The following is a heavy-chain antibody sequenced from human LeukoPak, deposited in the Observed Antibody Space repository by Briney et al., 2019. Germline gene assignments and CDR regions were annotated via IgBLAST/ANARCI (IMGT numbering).Heavy chain of an antibody. V-gene: IGHV1-3*03. Sequence: ASVKVSCKASGYTFTSYDINWVRQATGQRLEWMGWINTDNGNTKYSQEFQGRVTITRDTSASTAYMELSSLRSDDMAVYYCARRGGRGYFDYWGQGTLVTVSS. CDR3: ARRGGRGYFDY. CDR1: GYTFTSYD. J-gene: IGHJ4*02. D-gene: IGHD4-23*01. CDR2: INTDNGNT.